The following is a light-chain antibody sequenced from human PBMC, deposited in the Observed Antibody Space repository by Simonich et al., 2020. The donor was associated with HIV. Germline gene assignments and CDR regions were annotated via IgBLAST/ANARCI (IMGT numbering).Light chain of an antibody. V-gene: IGKV4-1*01. Sequence: DIVMTQSPDSLAVSLGERATINCKSSQSVLYSSNNKNFLAWYQQKPGQPPKLLIYWAATRESGVPDRFSGSGSGTDFPLTISSLQAEDVAVYYCQQYYSPLLTFGGGTKVEIK. CDR1: QSVLYSSNNKNF. CDR2: WAA. J-gene: IGKJ4*01. CDR3: QQYYSPLLT.